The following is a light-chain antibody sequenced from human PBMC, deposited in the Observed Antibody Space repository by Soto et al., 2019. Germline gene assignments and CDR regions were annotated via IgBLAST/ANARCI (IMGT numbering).Light chain of an antibody. CDR1: QSVSSSY. CDR3: QQRADWPIT. Sequence: IVLTQSPGTLSLSPVERASLSCRASQSVSSSYLAWYQQKPGQAPRLLIYGASSRATGIPDRFSGSGSGTEFTLTISSLQSEDFAVYYCQQRADWPITFGQGTRLEIK. CDR2: GAS. V-gene: IGKV3D-20*02. J-gene: IGKJ5*01.